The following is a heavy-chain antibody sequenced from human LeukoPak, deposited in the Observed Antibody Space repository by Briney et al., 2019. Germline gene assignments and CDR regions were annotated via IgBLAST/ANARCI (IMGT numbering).Heavy chain of an antibody. CDR3: AKAPGYHYYYGMDV. CDR2: ISNTGGST. J-gene: IGHJ6*02. CDR1: GFTFSTYA. V-gene: IGHV3-23*01. Sequence: PGESLRLSCAASGFTFSTYALSWVRQAPGKGLEWVSSISNTGGSTYDADSVKGRFTISRDNSKNTLYLQMNSLRAEDTAVYYCAKAPGYHYYYGMDVWGHGTTVTVSS.